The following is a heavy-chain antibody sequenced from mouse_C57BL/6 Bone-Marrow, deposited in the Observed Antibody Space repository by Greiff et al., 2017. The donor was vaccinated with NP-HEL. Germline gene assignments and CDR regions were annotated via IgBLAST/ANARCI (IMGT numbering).Heavy chain of an antibody. CDR2: IYPGGGYT. V-gene: IGHV1-63*01. CDR3: AKLDSRGYFDV. Sequence: QVQLQQSGAELVRPGTSVKMSCKASGYTFTNYWIGWAKQRPGHGLEWIGDIYPGGGYTNYNEKFKGKATLTADKSSSTAYMQFSSLTSEDSAIYCCAKLDSRGYFDVWGTGTTVTVSS. J-gene: IGHJ1*03. CDR1: GYTFTNYW.